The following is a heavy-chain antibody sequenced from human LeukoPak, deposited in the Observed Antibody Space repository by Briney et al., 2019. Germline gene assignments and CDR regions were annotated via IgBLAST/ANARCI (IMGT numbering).Heavy chain of an antibody. CDR2: ISGSGGST. V-gene: IGHV3-23*01. J-gene: IGHJ4*02. CDR3: AKDNIVLMVYATLS. Sequence: PGGSLRLSCAASGFTFSSYAMSWVRQAPGKGVEWVSAISGSGGSTYYADSVKGRFTISRDNSKNTLYLQMNSLRAENTAVYYCAKDNIVLMVYATLSWGQGTLVTVSS. CDR1: GFTFSSYA. D-gene: IGHD2-8*01.